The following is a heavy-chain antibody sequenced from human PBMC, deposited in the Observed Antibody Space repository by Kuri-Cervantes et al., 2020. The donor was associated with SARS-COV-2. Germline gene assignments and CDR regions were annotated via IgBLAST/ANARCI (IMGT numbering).Heavy chain of an antibody. CDR1: GFTFSSYE. Sequence: GGSLRLSCAASGFTFSSYEMNWVRQTPGKGLEWVSYISSTGDTIYYADSVKGRLTISRDNAKNSLYLQMNSLRAEDTAVYYCTRWRVGAKTWGQGTLVTVSS. V-gene: IGHV3-48*03. J-gene: IGHJ4*02. CDR3: TRWRVGAKT. D-gene: IGHD1-26*01. CDR2: ISSTGDTI.